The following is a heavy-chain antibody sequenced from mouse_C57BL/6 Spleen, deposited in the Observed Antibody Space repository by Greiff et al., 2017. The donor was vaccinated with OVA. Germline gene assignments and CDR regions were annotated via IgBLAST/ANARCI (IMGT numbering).Heavy chain of an antibody. J-gene: IGHJ2*01. CDR3: ATYYYGSPFDY. Sequence: EVQLQESGPELVKPGASVKMSCKASGYTFTDYNMHWVKQSHGKSLEWIGYINPNNGGTSYNQKFKGKATLTVNKSSSTAYMELRSLTSEDSAVYYCATYYYGSPFDYWGQGTTLTVSS. D-gene: IGHD1-1*01. CDR1: GYTFTDYN. V-gene: IGHV1-22*01. CDR2: INPNNGGT.